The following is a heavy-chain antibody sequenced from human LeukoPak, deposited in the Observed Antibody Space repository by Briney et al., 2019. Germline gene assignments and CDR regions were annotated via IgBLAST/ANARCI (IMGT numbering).Heavy chain of an antibody. CDR1: GGSISSGGYY. J-gene: IGHJ4*02. Sequence: SETLSLTCTVSGGSISSGGYYWSWIRQHPGKGLEWIGYIYYSGSTYYNPSLKSRVTISVDTSKNQFSLKLTSVTAADTAVYYCARRRVNTGMDTFDYWGQGTLVTVSS. CDR2: IYYSGST. CDR3: ARRRVNTGMDTFDY. D-gene: IGHD5-18*01. V-gene: IGHV4-31*03.